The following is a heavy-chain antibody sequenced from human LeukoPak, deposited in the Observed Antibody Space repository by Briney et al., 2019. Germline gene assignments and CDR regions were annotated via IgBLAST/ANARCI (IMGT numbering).Heavy chain of an antibody. CDR3: ARGYCTGGTCYYDAFDI. Sequence: SETLSLTCAVYGGSFSGYYWSWIRQPPGKGLEWIGEINHSGSTNYNPSLKSRVTISVDTSKNQFSLKLNSVTAADTAIYYCARGYCTGGTCYYDAFDIWGQGTMATVSS. D-gene: IGHD2-15*01. V-gene: IGHV4-34*01. J-gene: IGHJ3*02. CDR1: GGSFSGYY. CDR2: INHSGST.